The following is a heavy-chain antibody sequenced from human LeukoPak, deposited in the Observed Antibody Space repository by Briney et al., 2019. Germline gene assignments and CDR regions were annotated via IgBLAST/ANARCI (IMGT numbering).Heavy chain of an antibody. CDR3: ARRGYHDYSGFDY. D-gene: IGHD1-26*01. J-gene: IGHJ4*02. CDR1: GFIFSSYG. V-gene: IGHV3-30*02. Sequence: PGGSLRLSCAASGFIFSSYGMHWVRQAPGKGLEWVAFIRYDGSKKYYADSVKGRFTISRDNSKNTLYLQMNSLRAEDTALYYCARRGYHDYSGFDYWGQGTLVTVSS. CDR2: IRYDGSKK.